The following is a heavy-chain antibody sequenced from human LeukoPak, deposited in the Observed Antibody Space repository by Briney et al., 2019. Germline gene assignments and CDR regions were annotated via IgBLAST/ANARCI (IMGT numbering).Heavy chain of an antibody. D-gene: IGHD3-22*01. J-gene: IGHJ4*02. Sequence: SETLSLTCAVSGGSISSGGYSWSWIRQPPGKGLEWIGYIYHSGSTYYNLSLKSRVTISVDRSKNQFSLKLSSVTAADTAVYYCASYDSSGYYTLDYWGQGILVTVSS. CDR3: ASYDSSGYYTLDY. CDR2: IYHSGST. CDR1: GGSISSGGYS. V-gene: IGHV4-30-2*01.